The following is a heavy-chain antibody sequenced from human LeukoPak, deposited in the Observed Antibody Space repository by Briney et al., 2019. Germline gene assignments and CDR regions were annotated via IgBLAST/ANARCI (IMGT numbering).Heavy chain of an antibody. CDR2: MNPNSGNT. CDR3: ARGQSIAARPIFPDY. CDR1: GYTFTSYD. V-gene: IGHV1-8*01. D-gene: IGHD6-6*01. Sequence: ASVNVSCKASGYTFTSYDINWVRQATGQGLEWMGWMNPNSGNTGYAQKFQGRVTMTRNTSISTAYMELSSLRSEDTAVYYCARGQSIAARPIFPDYWGQGTLVTVSS. J-gene: IGHJ4*02.